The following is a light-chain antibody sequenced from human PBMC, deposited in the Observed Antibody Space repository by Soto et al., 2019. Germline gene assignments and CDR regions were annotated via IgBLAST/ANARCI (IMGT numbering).Light chain of an antibody. CDR2: VAS. J-gene: IGKJ5*01. Sequence: DIQLTQSPSFLSASVGDRVTITCRASQGIGSYLVWYQQKPGKAPNLLIYVASTLQSGVPSRFSGSGFGTEFTLTVSSLQPEDFATYFCQQANSFPITFGQGTRLEIK. CDR3: QQANSFPIT. V-gene: IGKV1-9*01. CDR1: QGIGSY.